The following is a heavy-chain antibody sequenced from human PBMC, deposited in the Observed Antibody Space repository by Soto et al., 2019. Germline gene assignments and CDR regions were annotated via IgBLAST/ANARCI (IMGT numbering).Heavy chain of an antibody. V-gene: IGHV4-31*03. CDR3: STYRFRGNKWSKLVY. Sequence: SETLSLTCTVSGVTVSSDAYDWSWIRQHPGKGLEWIGNIYHTGSTYYSPSLKSRVVISFDTSNNQFSLTLTSVTAADTAVYYCSTYRFRGNKWSKLVYWDRGALLTVSS. D-gene: IGHD3-16*02. J-gene: IGHJ4*02. CDR1: GVTVSSDAYD. CDR2: IYHTGST.